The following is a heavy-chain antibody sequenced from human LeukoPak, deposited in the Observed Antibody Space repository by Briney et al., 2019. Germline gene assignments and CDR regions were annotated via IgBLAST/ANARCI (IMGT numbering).Heavy chain of an antibody. D-gene: IGHD1-26*01. CDR2: IYHSGST. CDR3: AASLERLGANPY. CDR1: GGSISSGGYY. J-gene: IGHJ4*02. V-gene: IGHV4-30-2*01. Sequence: SETLSLTCTVSGGSISSGGYYWSWIRQPPGKGLEWIGYIYHSGSTYYNPSLKSRVTISVDRSKNQFPLKLSSVTAADTAVYYCAASLERLGANPYWGQGTLVTVSS.